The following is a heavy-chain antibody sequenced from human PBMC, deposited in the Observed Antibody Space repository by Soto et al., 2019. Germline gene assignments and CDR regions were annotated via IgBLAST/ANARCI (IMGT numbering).Heavy chain of an antibody. J-gene: IGHJ6*02. CDR3: ARDYRAYYYDSSGYYYFNDYYYGMDV. CDR2: INPSGGST. V-gene: IGHV1-46*01. Sequence: ASVKVSCKASGYTFTSYYMHWVRQAPGQGLEWMGIINPSGGSTSYAQKFQGRVTMTRDTSTSTVYMELSSLRSEDTAVYYCARDYRAYYYDSSGYYYFNDYYYGMDVWGQGTTVTVSS. CDR1: GYTFTSYY. D-gene: IGHD3-22*01.